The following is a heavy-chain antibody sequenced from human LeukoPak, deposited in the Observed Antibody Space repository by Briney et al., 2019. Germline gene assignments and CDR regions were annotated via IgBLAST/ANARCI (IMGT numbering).Heavy chain of an antibody. CDR2: ISYDGSNK. Sequence: GGSLRLSCAASGFTFSIYGMHWVRQAPGKGLEWVAVISYDGSNKYYADSVKGRFTISRDNSKNTLYLQMNSLRAEDTAVYYCAKGAKVRSSPKNYYYYGMDVWGQGTTVTVSS. D-gene: IGHD6-13*01. CDR3: AKGAKVRSSPKNYYYYGMDV. CDR1: GFTFSIYG. J-gene: IGHJ6*02. V-gene: IGHV3-30*18.